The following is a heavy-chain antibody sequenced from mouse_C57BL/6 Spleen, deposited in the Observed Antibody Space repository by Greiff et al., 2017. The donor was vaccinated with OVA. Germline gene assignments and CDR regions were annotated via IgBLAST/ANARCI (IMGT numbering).Heavy chain of an antibody. Sequence: QVQLQQSGAELVKPGASVKLSCKASGYTFTEYTIHWVKQRSGQGLEWIGWFYPGSGSIKYNEKFKDKATLTADKSSSTVYMELSRLTSEDSAVXCCARHEGYYDYDGPPYAMDYWGQGTSVTVSS. V-gene: IGHV1-62-2*01. CDR2: FYPGSGSI. CDR1: GYTFTEYT. J-gene: IGHJ4*01. CDR3: ARHEGYYDYDGPPYAMDY. D-gene: IGHD2-4*01.